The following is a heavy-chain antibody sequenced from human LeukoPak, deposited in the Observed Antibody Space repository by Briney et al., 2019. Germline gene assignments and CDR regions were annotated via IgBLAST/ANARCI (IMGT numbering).Heavy chain of an antibody. CDR3: ARQNQYYDSEGFSGYWYFDL. J-gene: IGHJ2*01. V-gene: IGHV1-69*04. D-gene: IGHD3-22*01. Sequence: ASVKVSCKASGGTFSSYAISWVRQAPGQGLEWMGRIIPILGIANYAQKFQGRVTITADKSTSTAYMELSSLRSEDTAVYYCARQNQYYDSEGFSGYWYFDLWGRGTLVTVSS. CDR2: IIPILGIA. CDR1: GGTFSSYA.